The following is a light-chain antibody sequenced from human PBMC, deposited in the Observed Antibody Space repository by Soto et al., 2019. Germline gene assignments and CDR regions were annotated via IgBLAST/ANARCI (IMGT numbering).Light chain of an antibody. J-gene: IGLJ1*01. CDR2: DVT. CDR1: SSDVGAYDF. CDR3: SSYTTRSTLV. V-gene: IGLV2-14*01. Sequence: QSALTQPASVSGSRGQSITISCTGTSSDVGAYDFVSWYQHSPGKAPKLVTFDVTHRPPGISDRFSGSKSANTASLTISGLQAADEAFYYCSSYTTRSTLVFGGGTKVTVL.